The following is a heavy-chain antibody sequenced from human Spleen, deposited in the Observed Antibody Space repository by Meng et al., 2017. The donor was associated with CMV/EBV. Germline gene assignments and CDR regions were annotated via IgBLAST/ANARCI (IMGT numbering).Heavy chain of an antibody. CDR3: ARGPITIFGVAFDY. CDR2: TNSFGTST. J-gene: IGHJ4*02. Sequence: ASGFTFDSYWMHWVRQVPGKGLVWVSRTNSFGTSTSYAESVKGRFTISRDNAKNTLYLQMNSLRGEDSAVYYCARGPITIFGVAFDYWGQGTLVTVSS. CDR1: GFTFDSYW. D-gene: IGHD3-3*01. V-gene: IGHV3-74*01.